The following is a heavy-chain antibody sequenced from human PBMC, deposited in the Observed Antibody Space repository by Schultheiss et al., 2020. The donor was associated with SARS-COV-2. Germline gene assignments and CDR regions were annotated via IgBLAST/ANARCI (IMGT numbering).Heavy chain of an antibody. Sequence: GGSLRLSCAASGFTFSSYEMNWVRQAPGKGLEWVSAISGSGGSTYYADSVKGRFTISRDNSKNTLYLQMNSLRAEDTAVYYCAKDRYGDYGPYYFDYWGQGTLVTVSS. CDR3: AKDRYGDYGPYYFDY. CDR1: GFTFSSYE. CDR2: ISGSGGST. D-gene: IGHD4-17*01. J-gene: IGHJ4*02. V-gene: IGHV3-23*01.